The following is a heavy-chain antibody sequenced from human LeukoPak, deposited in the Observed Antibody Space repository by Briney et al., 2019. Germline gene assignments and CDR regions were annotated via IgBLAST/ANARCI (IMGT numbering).Heavy chain of an antibody. CDR3: ARDQRMARGTYYYYYGMDV. V-gene: IGHV1-18*01. CDR2: ISAYNGNT. CDR1: GYTFTSYG. D-gene: IGHD3-10*01. J-gene: IGHJ6*02. Sequence: ASVKVSCKASGYTFTSYGISWVRQAPGQGLEWMGWISAYNGNTNYAQKLQGRVTMTTDTSTSTAYMELGSLRSDDTAVYYCARDQRMARGTYYYYYGMDVWGQGTTVTVSS.